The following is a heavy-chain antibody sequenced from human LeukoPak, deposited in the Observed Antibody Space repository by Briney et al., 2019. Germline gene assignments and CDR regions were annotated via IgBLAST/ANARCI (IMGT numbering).Heavy chain of an antibody. CDR1: GDSISNFY. D-gene: IGHD3-3*02. J-gene: IGHJ6*03. CDR2: IYTSGST. Sequence: SETLSLTCTVSGDSISNFYWSWIRQPAGKGLEWIGRIYTSGSTNYNPSLKSRVTISVDTSKNQFSLKLSSVTAADTAVYYCARAFHPGYYSCMAVWGKGTTVTVSS. V-gene: IGHV4-4*07. CDR3: ARAFHPGYYSCMAV.